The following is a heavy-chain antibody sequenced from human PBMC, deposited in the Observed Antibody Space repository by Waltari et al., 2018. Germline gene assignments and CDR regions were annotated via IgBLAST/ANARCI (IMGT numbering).Heavy chain of an antibody. V-gene: IGHV4-4*02. CDR2: INRSGRT. D-gene: IGHD2-15*01. Sequence: QLQLQQSGPGLVKPSEFLSLTCAVSGDSMSSSYWWSWVRQPPGKGLEWIGQINRSGRTNYHPAFESRVIVSIDSSNNQFSLKLLSATAADTAVYYCARDRGRGIYLDTWGQGTLVTVSP. CDR3: ARDRGRGIYLDT. J-gene: IGHJ4*02. CDR1: GDSMSSSYW.